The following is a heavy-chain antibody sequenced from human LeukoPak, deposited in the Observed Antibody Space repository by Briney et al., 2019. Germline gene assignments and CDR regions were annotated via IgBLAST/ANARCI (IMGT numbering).Heavy chain of an antibody. V-gene: IGHV3-49*03. J-gene: IGHJ6*02. CDR2: IRSKAYGGTT. CDR3: TRVPTVRGVILHGMDV. D-gene: IGHD3-10*01. CDR1: GFTFGDYA. Sequence: GGSLRLSCTASGFTFGDYAMSWFRQAPGKGLEWVGFIRSKAYGGTTEYAASVKGRFTIPRDDSKSIAYLQMNSLKTEDTAVYYCTRVPTVRGVILHGMDVWGQGTTVTVSS.